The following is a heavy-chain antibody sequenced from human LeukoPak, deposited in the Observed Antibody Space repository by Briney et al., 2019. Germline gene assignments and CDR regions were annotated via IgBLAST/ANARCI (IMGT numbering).Heavy chain of an antibody. V-gene: IGHV3-23*01. CDR1: GLSFSTFA. CDR2: LRGNGET. CDR3: ARASWVSSTDAVR. D-gene: IGHD3-16*01. Sequence: GGSLRLSCAASGLSFSTFAMSWVRQGPARGLEWVSSLRGNGETFYAESVKGRFTLSSDSSRNTVYLHLNNLKVEDTAMYYCARASWVSSTDAVRWGQGTLVTVSS. J-gene: IGHJ4*02.